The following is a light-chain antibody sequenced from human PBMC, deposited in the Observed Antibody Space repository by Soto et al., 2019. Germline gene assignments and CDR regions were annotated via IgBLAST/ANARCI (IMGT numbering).Light chain of an antibody. CDR3: QQYNSYPWT. J-gene: IGKJ1*01. Sequence: DIQMTQSHSTLSASVGDRVTITCRASQSINSWLAWYQQKPGKAPKLLSYKASSLESGVPSRFSGSGSGTELTLTISSLQPDDFATYYCQQYNSYPWTFGQGTKVEIK. CDR2: KAS. CDR1: QSINSW. V-gene: IGKV1-5*03.